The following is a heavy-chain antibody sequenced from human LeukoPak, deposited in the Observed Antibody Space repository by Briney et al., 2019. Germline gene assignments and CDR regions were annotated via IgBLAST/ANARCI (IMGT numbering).Heavy chain of an antibody. CDR1: GFTVSSNS. Sequence: GGSLRLSCTVSGFTVSSNSMSWVRQAPGKGLEWVSFIYSDNTHYSDSVKGRFTISRDNSKNTLYLQMNSLRAEDTAVYYCATGLVRANWNGPDYYYYMDVWGKGTTVTISS. D-gene: IGHD1-1*01. CDR2: IYSDNT. V-gene: IGHV3-53*01. CDR3: ATGLVRANWNGPDYYYYMDV. J-gene: IGHJ6*03.